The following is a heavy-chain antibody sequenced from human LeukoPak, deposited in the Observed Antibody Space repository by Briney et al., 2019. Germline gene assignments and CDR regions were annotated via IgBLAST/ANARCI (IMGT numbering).Heavy chain of an antibody. CDR1: GYSISSGSY. D-gene: IGHD5-18*01. Sequence: SETLSLTCTVSGYSISSGSYWGWIRQPPGKGLEWIGSIYHSGFTYYNPSLKSRVTISVDTSKNQFSLKLSSVTAADTAVYYCARQPVQTGYSYGYINYFDYWGQGTLVTVSS. CDR2: IYHSGFT. V-gene: IGHV4-38-2*02. CDR3: ARQPVQTGYSYGYINYFDY. J-gene: IGHJ4*02.